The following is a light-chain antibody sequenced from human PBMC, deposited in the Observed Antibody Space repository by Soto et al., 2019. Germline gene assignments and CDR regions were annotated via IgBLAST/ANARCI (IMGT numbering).Light chain of an antibody. J-gene: IGKJ2*01. CDR1: QGISNH. Sequence: DIQMTQSPASLSASVGDRVTITCRASQGISNHLAWYQQKPGKVPKLLIYAASTLQSGVPSRFNGSGSGTDFTLTISSLQPEDVATYYCQKYKSAPYIFGQGTKVDIK. V-gene: IGKV1-27*01. CDR3: QKYKSAPYI. CDR2: AAS.